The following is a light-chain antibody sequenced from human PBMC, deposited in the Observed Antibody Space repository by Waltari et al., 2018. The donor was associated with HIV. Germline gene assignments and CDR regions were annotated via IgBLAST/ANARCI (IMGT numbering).Light chain of an antibody. V-gene: IGLV2-23*02. CDR2: EVS. Sequence: QSALTQPASVSGSPGQSITISCTGTSSDVGTYNLVSWYQQPPGEAPKLILFEVSERPSGVSRRFAGSKSGNTASLTIAGLQAEDEADYYCCSYANSSTSFYVFGSGTKVTV. CDR3: CSYANSSTSFYV. CDR1: SSDVGTYNL. J-gene: IGLJ1*01.